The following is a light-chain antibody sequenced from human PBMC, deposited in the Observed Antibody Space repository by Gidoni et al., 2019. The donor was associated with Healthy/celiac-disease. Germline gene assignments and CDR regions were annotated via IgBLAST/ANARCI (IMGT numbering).Light chain of an antibody. J-gene: IGKJ3*01. CDR2: AAS. CDR3: QQSYSTPIFT. Sequence: DIPMTQSPSSLSASVGDRVTITCRASQSISSYLNWYQQKPGKAPKLLIYAASSLQSGVPSRFSSSGSGTDFTLTISSLQPEDFATYYCQQSYSTPIFTFGPGTKVDIK. V-gene: IGKV1-39*01. CDR1: QSISSY.